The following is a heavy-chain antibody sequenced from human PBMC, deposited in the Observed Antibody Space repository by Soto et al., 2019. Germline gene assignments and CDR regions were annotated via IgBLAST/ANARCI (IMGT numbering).Heavy chain of an antibody. CDR3: ATDGGSYYDFWSGYSY. J-gene: IGHJ4*02. V-gene: IGHV1-24*01. Sequence: VASVKVSCKVSGYTLTELSMHWVRQAPGKGLEWMGGFDPEDGETIYAQKFQGRVTMTEDTSTDTAYMELSSLRSEDTTVYYCATDGGSYYDFWSGYSYWGQGTLVTVSS. CDR2: FDPEDGET. D-gene: IGHD3-3*01. CDR1: GYTLTELS.